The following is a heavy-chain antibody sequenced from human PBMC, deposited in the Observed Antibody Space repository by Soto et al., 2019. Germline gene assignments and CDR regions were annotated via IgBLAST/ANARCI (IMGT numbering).Heavy chain of an antibody. J-gene: IGHJ4*02. D-gene: IGHD4-17*01. CDR1: GVTFNQYG. CDR2: VSYDGVDK. Sequence: QVQLVESGGGVVQPGESLRLSCVASGVTFNQYGFHWVRQAPGKGLEWVALVSYDGVDKSYGDSVQGRFTISKDSVKNTIYLQMTSLTAEDTALYFCAKEFRFYGGNNYFDSWGRGTLVTVSS. V-gene: IGHV3-30*18. CDR3: AKEFRFYGGNNYFDS.